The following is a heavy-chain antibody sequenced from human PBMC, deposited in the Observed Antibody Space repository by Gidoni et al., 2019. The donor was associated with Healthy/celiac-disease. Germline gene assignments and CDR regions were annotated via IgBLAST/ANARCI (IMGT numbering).Heavy chain of an antibody. Sequence: QLQLQESGPGLVKPSETLSLTCTVSGGSISSSSYYWGWIRQPPGKGLEWIGSIYYSGSTYYNPSLKSRVTISVDTSKNQFSLKLSSVTAADTAVYYCARHGHQWLVPNFDYWGQGTLVTVSS. V-gene: IGHV4-39*01. CDR1: GGSISSSSYY. CDR2: IYYSGST. CDR3: ARHGHQWLVPNFDY. D-gene: IGHD6-19*01. J-gene: IGHJ4*02.